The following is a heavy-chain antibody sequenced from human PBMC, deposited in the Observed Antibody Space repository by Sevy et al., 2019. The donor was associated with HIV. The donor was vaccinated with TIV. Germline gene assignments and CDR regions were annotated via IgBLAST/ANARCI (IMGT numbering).Heavy chain of an antibody. D-gene: IGHD2-2*01. CDR3: ARESGDCSSTSCYEGVFDY. J-gene: IGHJ4*02. CDR2: IYTSGSN. V-gene: IGHV4-61*02. Sequence: SETLSLTCTVSGGSISSGNYYWSWIRQPAGKGLEWIGRIYTSGSNNYNPSLKSRVTISVDTSKNQFSLKLSSVTAADTAVHYCARESGDCSSTSCYEGVFDYWGQGTLVTVSS. CDR1: GGSISSGNYY.